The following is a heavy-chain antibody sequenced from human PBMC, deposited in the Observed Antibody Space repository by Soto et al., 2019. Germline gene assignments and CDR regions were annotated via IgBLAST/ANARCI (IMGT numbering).Heavy chain of an antibody. V-gene: IGHV3-30*18. CDR1: GFTFSSYG. D-gene: IGHD2-21*02. J-gene: IGHJ4*02. CDR3: AKDDAWRIVVVTAHFDY. CDR2: ISYDGSNK. Sequence: QVQLVESGGGVVQPGRSLRLSCAASGFTFSSYGMHWVRQAPGKGLEWVAVISYDGSNKYYADSVKGRFTISRDNSKNTLYLQMNSLRAEDTAVYYCAKDDAWRIVVVTAHFDYWGQGTLVTVSS.